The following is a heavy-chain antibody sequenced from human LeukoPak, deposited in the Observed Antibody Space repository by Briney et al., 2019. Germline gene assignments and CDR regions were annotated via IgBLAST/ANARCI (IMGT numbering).Heavy chain of an antibody. D-gene: IGHD3-10*01. J-gene: IGHJ4*02. V-gene: IGHV1-69*13. CDR1: GGTFSSYA. CDR2: IIPVFGTA. CDR3: ASVYNEHGEPVGDY. Sequence: GASVKVSCKSSGGTFSSYAFSWVRQAPGQGLDWMGGIIPVFGTANYAQKFQGRVTITADEATSTVYMELTSLRSDDTAVYYCASVYNEHGEPVGDYWGQGTLVTVSS.